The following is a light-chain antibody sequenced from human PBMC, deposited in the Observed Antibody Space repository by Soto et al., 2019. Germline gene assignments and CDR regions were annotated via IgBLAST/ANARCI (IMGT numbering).Light chain of an antibody. J-gene: IGLJ1*01. CDR2: QDS. CDR1: KLGDKY. V-gene: IGLV3-1*01. Sequence: SYELTQPPSVSVSPGQTASITCSGDKLGDKYACWYQQKPGQSPVLVIYQDSKRPSGIPERFSGSNSGNTATLTLSGPQAMDEADYYCRAWESSTYVFGTGTKLTVL. CDR3: RAWESSTYV.